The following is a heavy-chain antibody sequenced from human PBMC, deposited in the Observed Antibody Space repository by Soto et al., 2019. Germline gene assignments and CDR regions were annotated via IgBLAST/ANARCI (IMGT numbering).Heavy chain of an antibody. Sequence: EVQLVESGGGLVQPGGSVKLSCAASGFIFSGSAIHWVRQAPGKWLEWVGRSRSRANNYATSFAESVEGRFTFFRDDSKNMTYLQMNTLKPQYTSVYYCSRGQGAAIGDYYYHGMDVWGQATTVTFSS. CDR1: GFIFSGSA. J-gene: IGHJ6*02. CDR2: SRSRANNYAT. V-gene: IGHV3-73*01. CDR3: SRGQGAAIGDYYYHGMDV. D-gene: IGHD2-2*02.